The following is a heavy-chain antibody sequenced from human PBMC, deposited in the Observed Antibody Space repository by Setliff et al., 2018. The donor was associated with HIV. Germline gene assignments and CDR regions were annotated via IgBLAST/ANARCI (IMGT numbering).Heavy chain of an antibody. J-gene: IGHJ4*02. Sequence: KPSETLSLTCAVYGGSFSGYYWTWIRQPPGRGLEWIGEIIHSGGTNYNRSLKSRVTISVDTSKDQFSLELSSVTAADTAVYYCARGGLGVVGAVDYWGQGTLVTVSS. CDR2: IIHSGGT. CDR1: GGSFSGYY. V-gene: IGHV4-34*01. D-gene: IGHD2-15*01. CDR3: ARGGLGVVGAVDY.